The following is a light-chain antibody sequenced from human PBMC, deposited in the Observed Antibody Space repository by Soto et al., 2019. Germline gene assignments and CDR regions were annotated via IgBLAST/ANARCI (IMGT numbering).Light chain of an antibody. J-gene: IGLJ1*01. CDR3: ISYTRSTSYV. V-gene: IGLV2-14*01. CDR2: KVS. Sequence: QSVLTQPASVSGSPGQSISISCTGTSSDVGGYNYVSWYQQHPGKAPKLIIYKVSNRPSGVSNRFSGSKSGNTASLTISGLQSEDEADYYCISYTRSTSYVFGTGTKLTVL. CDR1: SSDVGGYNY.